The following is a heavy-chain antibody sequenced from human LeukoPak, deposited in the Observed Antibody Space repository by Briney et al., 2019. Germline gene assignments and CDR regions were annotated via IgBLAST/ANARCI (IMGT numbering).Heavy chain of an antibody. CDR2: IYYSGST. D-gene: IGHD3-10*01. CDR3: ARPYGSGSYYGY. J-gene: IGHJ4*02. CDR1: GGSISSSSYY. Sequence: SETPSLACTVSGGSISSSSYYWGWIRQPPGKGLEWIGSIYYSGSTYYNPSLKSRVTISVDTSKNQFSLKLNSVTAADTAVYYCARPYGSGSYYGYWGQGTLVTVSS. V-gene: IGHV4-39*01.